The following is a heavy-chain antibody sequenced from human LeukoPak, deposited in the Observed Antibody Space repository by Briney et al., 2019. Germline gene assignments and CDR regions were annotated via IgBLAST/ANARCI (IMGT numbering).Heavy chain of an antibody. J-gene: IGHJ6*03. CDR2: IIPIFGTA. V-gene: IGHV1-69*01. CDR1: GGTFSSYA. CDR3: ARGTPPANYYYYMDV. Sequence: ASVKVSCKASGGTFSSYAISWVRQAPGQGLEWMGGIIPIFGTANYAQKFQGRVTITADESTSTAYMELSSLRSEDTAVYYCARGTPPANYYYYMDVWGKGTTVTVSS.